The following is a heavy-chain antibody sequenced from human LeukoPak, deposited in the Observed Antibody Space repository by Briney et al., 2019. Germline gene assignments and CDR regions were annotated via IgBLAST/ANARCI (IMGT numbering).Heavy chain of an antibody. CDR3: ARDRDSGSYYDFDY. CDR1: GYTFTGYY. V-gene: IGHV1-2*02. D-gene: IGHD1-26*01. CDR2: INPNSGGT. Sequence: ASVKVSCKASGYTFTGYYMHWVRQAPGQGLEWMGWINPNSGGTNYAQKFQGRVTMNRDTSISTAYMELSRLRSDDTAVYYCARDRDSGSYYDFDYWGQGTLVTVSS. J-gene: IGHJ4*02.